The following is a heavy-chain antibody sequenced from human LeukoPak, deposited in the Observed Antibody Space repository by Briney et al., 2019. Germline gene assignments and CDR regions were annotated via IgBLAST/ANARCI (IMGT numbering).Heavy chain of an antibody. CDR3: ARNMGGSYYVDY. D-gene: IGHD1-26*01. V-gene: IGHV3-21*01. CDR1: GFTFSSYS. Sequence: GGSLRPSCAASGFTFSSYSMNWVRQAPGKGLEWVSSISSSSSYIYYADSVKGRFTISRDNAKNSLYLQMNSLRAEDTAVYYCARNMGGSYYVDYWGQGTLVTVSS. J-gene: IGHJ4*02. CDR2: ISSSSSYI.